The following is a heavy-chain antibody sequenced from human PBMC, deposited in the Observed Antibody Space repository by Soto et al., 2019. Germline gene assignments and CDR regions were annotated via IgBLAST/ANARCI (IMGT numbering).Heavy chain of an antibody. V-gene: IGHV5-51*01. Sequence: GESLKISCKTSGYSFTSHWIAWVRQMPGKGLEWMGIIYPSDSDIRYRPSSQGQVTISVDKSISTAYLQWSSLKASDTATYYCARQDYSNYRGGMDVWGQGTTVTVSS. CDR2: IYPSDSDI. J-gene: IGHJ6*02. D-gene: IGHD2-2*01. CDR1: GYSFTSHW. CDR3: ARQDYSNYRGGMDV.